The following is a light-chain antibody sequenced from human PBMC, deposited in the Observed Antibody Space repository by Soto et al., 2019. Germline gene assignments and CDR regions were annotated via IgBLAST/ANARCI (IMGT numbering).Light chain of an antibody. J-gene: IGKJ1*01. CDR2: GAS. Sequence: EIVLTQSPGTLSVSPGDGATLSCRASQTVGKNYLAWYQQRPGQAPRLLIHGASSRATGIPDRFSGSGSGTAFTLTIGRLEPEDFAVYYCQQYDSSPRTFGQGTKVEIK. CDR3: QQYDSSPRT. CDR1: QTVGKNY. V-gene: IGKV3-20*01.